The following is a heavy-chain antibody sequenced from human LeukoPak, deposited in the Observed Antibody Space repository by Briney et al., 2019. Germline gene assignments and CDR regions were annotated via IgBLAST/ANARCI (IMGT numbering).Heavy chain of an antibody. J-gene: IGHJ4*02. V-gene: IGHV3-7*02. D-gene: IGHD2-21*02. Sequence: GGSLTLFCAASGLSFSRYWMTWVRQAPGKGLEWVANIKEDGSDKYYVDSVKGRFTIFRDNAKNSLYLQMNSLRAEDTAVYYCTKYGDDDTPGLNWGQGTLVTVSS. CDR2: IKEDGSDK. CDR1: GLSFSRYW. CDR3: TKYGDDDTPGLN.